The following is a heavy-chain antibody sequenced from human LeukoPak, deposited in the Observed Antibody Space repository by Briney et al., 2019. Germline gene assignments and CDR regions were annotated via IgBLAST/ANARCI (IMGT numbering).Heavy chain of an antibody. D-gene: IGHD3-22*01. J-gene: IGHJ5*02. Sequence: PGGSLRLSCAASGLVFNNYGLTWVRHAPGRGLEWVSAISNDGGGTTYADFVKGRFTISRDNSKNTLFLQMNSLRAEDTALYYCAKGSSGYFLDLWGHGTLVTVSS. CDR3: AKGSSGYFLDL. CDR1: GLVFNNYG. V-gene: IGHV3-23*01. CDR2: ISNDGGGT.